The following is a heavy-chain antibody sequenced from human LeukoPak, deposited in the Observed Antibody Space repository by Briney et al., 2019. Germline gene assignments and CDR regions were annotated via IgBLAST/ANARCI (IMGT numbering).Heavy chain of an antibody. CDR2: ISYDGSNK. J-gene: IGHJ4*02. Sequence: GGSLRLSCAASGFTFSRYGMHWVRQAPGKGLEWVAVISYDGSNKYYADSVKGRFTISRDNSKNTLYLQMNSLRAEDTAVYYCANTYYYDSSGARALGYWGQGTLVTVSS. CDR3: ANTYYYDSSGARALGY. V-gene: IGHV3-30*18. D-gene: IGHD3-22*01. CDR1: GFTFSRYG.